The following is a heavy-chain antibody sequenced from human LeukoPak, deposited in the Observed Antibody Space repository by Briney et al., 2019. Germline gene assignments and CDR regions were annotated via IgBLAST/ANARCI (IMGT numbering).Heavy chain of an antibody. CDR1: GFTFSSYS. V-gene: IGHV3-21*04. Sequence: PGGSLRLSCAASGFTFSSYSMNWVRQAPGKGLEWVSSISSSSSYIYYADSVKGRFTISRDNAKNSLYLQMNSLRAGDTALYYCAKDPNGDYVGAFDSWGQGTMVTVSS. D-gene: IGHD4-17*01. CDR2: ISSSSSYI. CDR3: AKDPNGDYVGAFDS. J-gene: IGHJ3*01.